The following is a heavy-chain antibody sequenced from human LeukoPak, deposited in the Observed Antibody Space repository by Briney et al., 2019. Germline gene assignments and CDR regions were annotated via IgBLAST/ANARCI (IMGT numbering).Heavy chain of an antibody. V-gene: IGHV4-39*07. Sequence: SETLSLTCTVSGGSISSSRYYGGWIRQPPGKGLEWIGSKYYSGSTYYNPSLKNRVTISVDTSKNQFSLKLSSVTAADTAVYYCVKTNSWPDYYFDYWGQGTLVTVSS. D-gene: IGHD6-13*01. CDR2: KYYSGST. CDR3: VKTNSWPDYYFDY. CDR1: GGSISSSRYY. J-gene: IGHJ4*02.